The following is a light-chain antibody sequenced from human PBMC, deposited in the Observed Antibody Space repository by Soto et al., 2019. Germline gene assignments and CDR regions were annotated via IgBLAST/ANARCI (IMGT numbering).Light chain of an antibody. CDR2: GAS. CDR1: QDISNY. Sequence: DIQMTQSPSSLSASVGDRVTITCQASQDISNYLNWYQQNVGKAPKLLIYGASKLETGVPLRFSGSASGTDFTLTISSLQPDDFATYYRQQYDNYPLTFGGGTKVEIK. CDR3: QQYDNYPLT. V-gene: IGKV1-33*01. J-gene: IGKJ4*01.